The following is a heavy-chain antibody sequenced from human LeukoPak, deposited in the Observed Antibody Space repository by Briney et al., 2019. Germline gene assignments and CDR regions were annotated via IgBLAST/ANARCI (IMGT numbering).Heavy chain of an antibody. D-gene: IGHD2-15*01. Sequence: PGGSLRLSCAASGISVSSNYMSWVRQAPGKGLEWVSSISSSSSYIYYADSVKGRFTISRDNAKNSLYLQMSSLRAEDTAVYYCARGGVVGATRANWFDPWGQGTLVTVSS. J-gene: IGHJ5*02. CDR1: GISVSSNY. CDR3: ARGGVVGATRANWFDP. CDR2: ISSSSSYI. V-gene: IGHV3-21*01.